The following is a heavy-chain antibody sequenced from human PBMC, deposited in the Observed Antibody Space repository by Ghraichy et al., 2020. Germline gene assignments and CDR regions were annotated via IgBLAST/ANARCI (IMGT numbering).Heavy chain of an antibody. CDR1: GGSISSYY. D-gene: IGHD4-17*01. CDR2: IYSSGST. J-gene: IGHJ5*02. CDR3: ARHSDDHGDLHPQRWFDP. Sequence: SQTLSLTCTVSGGSISSYYWTWIRQPPGKGLEWIGYIYSSGSTNYNPSLKSRVTISVDTSKNQFSLKLSSVTAADTAVYYCARHSDDHGDLHPQRWFDPWGQGTLVTVSS. V-gene: IGHV4-59*08.